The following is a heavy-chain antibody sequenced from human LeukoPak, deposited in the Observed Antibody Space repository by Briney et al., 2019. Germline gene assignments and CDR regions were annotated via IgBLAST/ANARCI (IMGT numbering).Heavy chain of an antibody. D-gene: IGHD6-13*01. V-gene: IGHV3-7*01. CDR3: VRAGGSSWSDF. CDR1: GFTFSSNW. J-gene: IGHJ4*02. CDR2: IKQDGSEK. Sequence: GGSLRLSCAASGFTFSSNWMSWVRQAPGKGLEWVANIKQDGSEKYYVDSVKGRFTISRDNAKNSVFVQMNGLRVEDTAVYYCVRAGGSSWSDFWGQGTPVTVSS.